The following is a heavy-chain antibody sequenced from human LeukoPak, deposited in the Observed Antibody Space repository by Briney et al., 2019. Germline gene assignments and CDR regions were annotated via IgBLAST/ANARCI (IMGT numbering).Heavy chain of an antibody. CDR3: ARRPYYYGMDV. CDR2: IYPSDSDT. Sequence: GESLKISCKGSGYTFTTYWIGWVRQMPGKGVEWMGIIYPSDSDTRYSPSFQGQVTISVDKSINTAYLQWSNLRASDTAIYYCARRPYYYGMDVWGQGTAVTVSS. V-gene: IGHV5-51*01. J-gene: IGHJ6*02. CDR1: GYTFTTYW.